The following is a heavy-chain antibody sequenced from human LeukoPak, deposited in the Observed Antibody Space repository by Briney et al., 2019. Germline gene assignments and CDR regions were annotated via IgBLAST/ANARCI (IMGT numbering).Heavy chain of an antibody. Sequence: GGSLRLSCAASGFTFSTYGMHWVRQAPGKGQEWVAVITKDGDYEKYADAVRGRVTISRDNSKNTLYLQMNSLSAEDTAVYYCARDSITGDNSLDFWGRGTLVTVSS. V-gene: IGHV3-33*05. CDR1: GFTFSTYG. CDR3: ARDSITGDNSLDF. CDR2: ITKDGDYE. D-gene: IGHD7-27*01. J-gene: IGHJ4*02.